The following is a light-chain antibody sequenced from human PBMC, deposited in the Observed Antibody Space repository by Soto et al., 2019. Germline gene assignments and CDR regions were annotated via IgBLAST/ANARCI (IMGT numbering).Light chain of an antibody. Sequence: QSVLTQPRSVSGSPGQSVTISCTGTSSDVGGYNYVSWYQQHPGKAPKLMIYDVSKRPSGVPDRFSGSKSGNTASLTISGLQAEDEADYYCCSYAGSYTFAFVFGTGTKLTVL. V-gene: IGLV2-11*01. CDR1: SSDVGGYNY. CDR2: DVS. J-gene: IGLJ1*01. CDR3: CSYAGSYTFAFV.